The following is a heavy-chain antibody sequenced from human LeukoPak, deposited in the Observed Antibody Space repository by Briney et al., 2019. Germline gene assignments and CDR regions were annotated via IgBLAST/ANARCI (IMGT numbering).Heavy chain of an antibody. CDR3: ARGNYDSSGYGDY. J-gene: IGHJ4*02. D-gene: IGHD3-22*01. CDR1: GFTFDDYG. Sequence: GGSLRLSCAASGFTFDDYGMSWVRQAPGKGLEWVSGINWNGGSTDYADSVKGRFTISRDNANNSLYLQMNSLRAEDTALYYCARGNYDSSGYGDYWGQGTLVTVSS. V-gene: IGHV3-20*04. CDR2: INWNGGST.